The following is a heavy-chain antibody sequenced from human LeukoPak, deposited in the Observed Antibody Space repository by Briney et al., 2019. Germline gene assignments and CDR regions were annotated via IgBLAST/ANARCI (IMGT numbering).Heavy chain of an antibody. CDR3: AREAVAAAGVGMDV. Sequence: SETLSLTCTVSGYSISSGYYWGWIRQPPGKGLEWIGSIYHSGSTYYNPSLTSRVTISVDTSKNQFSLKLSSVTAADTAVYYCAREAVAAAGVGMDVWGKGTTVTVSS. CDR1: GYSISSGYY. CDR2: IYHSGST. D-gene: IGHD6-13*01. V-gene: IGHV4-38-2*02. J-gene: IGHJ6*04.